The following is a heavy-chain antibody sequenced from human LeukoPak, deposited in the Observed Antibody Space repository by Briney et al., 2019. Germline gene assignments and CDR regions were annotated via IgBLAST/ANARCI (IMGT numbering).Heavy chain of an antibody. CDR1: GFTFSSYW. Sequence: PGGSLRLSCAASGFTFSSYWMHWVRQAPGKGLEWVSRINSDGSSTSYADSVKGRFTISRDNAKNTLYLQMNSLRAEDTAVYYCARDDHYDILTGYFRGYYYYYYMDVWGKGTTVTVSS. V-gene: IGHV3-74*01. CDR2: INSDGSST. CDR3: ARDDHYDILTGYFRGYYYYYYMDV. D-gene: IGHD3-9*01. J-gene: IGHJ6*03.